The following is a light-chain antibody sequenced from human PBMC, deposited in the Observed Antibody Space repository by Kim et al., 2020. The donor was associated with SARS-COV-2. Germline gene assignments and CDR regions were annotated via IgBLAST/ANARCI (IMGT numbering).Light chain of an antibody. CDR1: SSNIGSNT. Sequence: QSVLTQPLSASGTPGQRVTISCSGSSSNIGSNTVNWYQQLPGTAPKLLIYSNNQRPSGVPDRFSGFKSGTSASLAISGLQSEDEAHYYCAAWDDSLNASWVFGGGTQLTVL. CDR2: SNN. CDR3: AAWDDSLNASWV. J-gene: IGLJ3*02. V-gene: IGLV1-44*01.